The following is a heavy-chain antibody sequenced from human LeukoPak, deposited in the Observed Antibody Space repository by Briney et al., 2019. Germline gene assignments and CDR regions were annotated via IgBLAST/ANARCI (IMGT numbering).Heavy chain of an antibody. CDR3: ARGQSLWWLQLNAFDI. Sequence: SETLSLTCAVYGGPFSGYYWSWIRQPPGKGLEWIGEINHSGSTNYNPSLKSRVAISVDTSKNQFSLKLSSVTAADTAVYYCARGQSLWWLQLNAFDIWGQGTMVTVSS. D-gene: IGHD5-24*01. CDR2: INHSGST. CDR1: GGPFSGYY. J-gene: IGHJ3*02. V-gene: IGHV4-34*01.